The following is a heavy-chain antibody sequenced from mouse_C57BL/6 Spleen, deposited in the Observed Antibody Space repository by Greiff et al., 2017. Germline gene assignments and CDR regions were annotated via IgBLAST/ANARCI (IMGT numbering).Heavy chain of an antibody. D-gene: IGHD2-13*01. CDR3: AREGGIYYGDCYAMDY. CDR2: ISDGGSYT. J-gene: IGHJ4*01. CDR1: GFTFSSYA. V-gene: IGHV5-4*01. Sequence: EVKLLEPGGGLVKPGGSLKLSCAASGFTFSSYAMSWVRQTPEKRLEWVATISDGGSYTYYPDNVKGRCTISRDNARNNLYLQMSDLTSEDTAMYYCAREGGIYYGDCYAMDYWGQGTSVTVSS.